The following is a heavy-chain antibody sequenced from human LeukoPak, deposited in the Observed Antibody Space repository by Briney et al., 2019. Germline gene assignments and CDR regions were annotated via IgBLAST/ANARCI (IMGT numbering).Heavy chain of an antibody. Sequence: GGSLKLSCAASGYTYSRYWMHWVRHTREKGRVWVSGINNDGSSRRYADSVKGRFTISRDNAKNTLDLQMSSLRAEDTDVYYCARVECSGGRGGFDYWGQGTLVTVSS. CDR3: ARVECSGGRGGFDY. CDR1: GYTYSRYW. J-gene: IGHJ4*02. D-gene: IGHD2-15*01. V-gene: IGHV3-74*01. CDR2: INNDGSSR.